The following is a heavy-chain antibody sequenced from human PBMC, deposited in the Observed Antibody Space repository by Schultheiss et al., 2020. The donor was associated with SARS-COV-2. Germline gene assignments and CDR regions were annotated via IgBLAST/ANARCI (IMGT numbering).Heavy chain of an antibody. J-gene: IGHJ4*02. D-gene: IGHD3-22*01. CDR3: AREPYYYDSSGYVDY. V-gene: IGHV4-59*06. CDR2: IYYSGST. CDR1: GGSISSYY. Sequence: SETLSLTCTVSGGSISSYYWSWIRQHPGKGLEWIGYIYYSGSTYYNPSLKSRVTISVDTSKNQFSLKLSSVTAADTAVYYCAREPYYYDSSGYVDYWGQGTLVTVSS.